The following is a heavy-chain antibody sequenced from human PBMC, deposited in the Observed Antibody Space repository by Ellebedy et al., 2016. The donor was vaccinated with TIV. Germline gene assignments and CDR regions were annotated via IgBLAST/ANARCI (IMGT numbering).Heavy chain of an antibody. CDR2: IYPSGVST. D-gene: IGHD5-24*01. Sequence: AASVKVSCKASGYTFTNYCLHWARQAPGQGREWMGIIYPSGVSTTSAQKFQGRVTMTRDTSTSTVYMELSSLKPEDTAVYYCSRGDGNCVRDAFDIWGQGTMVTVSS. CDR1: GYTFTNYC. CDR3: SRGDGNCVRDAFDI. J-gene: IGHJ3*02. V-gene: IGHV1-46*01.